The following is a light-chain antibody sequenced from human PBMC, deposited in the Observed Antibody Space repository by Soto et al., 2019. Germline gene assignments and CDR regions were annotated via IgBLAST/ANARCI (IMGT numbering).Light chain of an antibody. Sequence: EIVMTQSPATLSVSPGERATLSCRASQSVSSNLAWYQQKPGQAPRLLIYGASTRATGIPARFSGSGSGTAFTRTISSLQSEDFAVYYCQQYNNWPLTFGQGTKVEIK. CDR2: GAS. CDR1: QSVSSN. CDR3: QQYNNWPLT. V-gene: IGKV3-15*01. J-gene: IGKJ1*01.